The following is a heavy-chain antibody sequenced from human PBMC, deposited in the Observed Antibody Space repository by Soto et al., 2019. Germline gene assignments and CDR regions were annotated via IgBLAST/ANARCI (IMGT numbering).Heavy chain of an antibody. CDR1: GFTFSSYA. CDR2: ISVGGEST. Sequence: PGGSLRLSCTASGFTFSSYAMNWVRQAPGKGLEWVSGISVGGESTYYADSVKGRFTISRDNSKNTLFLQMNNLRAEDTAVYYCVKRQGFDPWGQGTLVTVSS. CDR3: VKRQGFDP. V-gene: IGHV3-23*01. J-gene: IGHJ5*02.